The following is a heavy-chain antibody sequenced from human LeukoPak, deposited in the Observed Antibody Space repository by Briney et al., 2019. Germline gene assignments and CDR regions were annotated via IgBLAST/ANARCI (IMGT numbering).Heavy chain of an antibody. CDR3: ATYNSGTIDH. CDR2: IKQDGSEK. CDR1: GLTFSSYW. V-gene: IGHV3-7*02. Sequence: GGSLRLSCAASGLTFSSYWMSWVRQAPGKGLEWVANIKQDGSEKYYVDSVKGRFTISRDNAKNSLSLQMNSLRAEDTAVYYCATYNSGTIDHWGQGTLVTVSS. D-gene: IGHD1-1*01. J-gene: IGHJ4*02.